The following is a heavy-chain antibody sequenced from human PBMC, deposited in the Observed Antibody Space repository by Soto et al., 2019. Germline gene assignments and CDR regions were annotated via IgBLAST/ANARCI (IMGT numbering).Heavy chain of an antibody. CDR2: ISAYNGNT. D-gene: IGHD5-12*01. J-gene: IGHJ4*02. Sequence: ASVKVSCKASGYTFTSYGISWERQAPGQGLEWMGWISAYNGNTNYAQKLQGRVTMTTDTSTSTAYMELRSLRSDDTAVYYCARRNSGVDYFDYWGQGTLVTVSS. CDR1: GYTFTSYG. V-gene: IGHV1-18*01. CDR3: ARRNSGVDYFDY.